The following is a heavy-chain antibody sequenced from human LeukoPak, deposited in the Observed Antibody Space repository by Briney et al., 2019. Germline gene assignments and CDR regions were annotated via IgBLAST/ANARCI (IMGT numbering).Heavy chain of an antibody. J-gene: IGHJ4*02. D-gene: IGHD6-25*01. CDR1: GXPFSSYA. Sequence: GGSLRLSFAASGXPFSSYAMTWVRQAPGKGLEWVSVISGSGGSTYYADSVKGRFTFSRDNSKNTLYLQMNSLRAEDTAVYYCAKKSSGELNRGWYFDYWGQGTLVTVSS. CDR2: ISGSGGST. CDR3: AKKSSGELNRGWYFDY. V-gene: IGHV3-23*01.